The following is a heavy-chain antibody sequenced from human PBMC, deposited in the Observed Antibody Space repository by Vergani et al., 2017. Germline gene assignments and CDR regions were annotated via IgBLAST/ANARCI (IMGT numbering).Heavy chain of an antibody. CDR1: GGSFSGYY. J-gene: IGHJ6*02. Sequence: QVQLQQWGAGLLKPSETLSLTCAVYGGSFSGYYWSWIRQPPGKGLEWIGEINHSGSTNYNPSLKSRVTISVDTSKNQFSLKLGSVTAADTAVYYCARGLTVVVVAATRGMDVWGQGTTVTVSS. CDR3: ARGLTVVVVAATRGMDV. CDR2: INHSGST. V-gene: IGHV4-34*01. D-gene: IGHD2-15*01.